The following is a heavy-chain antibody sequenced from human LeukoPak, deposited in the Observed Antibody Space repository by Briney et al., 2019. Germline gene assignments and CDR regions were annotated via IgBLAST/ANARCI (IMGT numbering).Heavy chain of an antibody. Sequence: SETLSLTCTVSGGSISSYYWSWIRQPAGKGLKWIGYIYYSGSTNYNPSLKSRVTISVDTSKNQFSLKLSSVTAADTAVYYCARVRGSDKDGYNPLYYMDVWGKGTTVTVSS. CDR2: IYYSGST. CDR3: ARVRGSDKDGYNPLYYMDV. CDR1: GGSISSYY. J-gene: IGHJ6*03. D-gene: IGHD5-24*01. V-gene: IGHV4-59*01.